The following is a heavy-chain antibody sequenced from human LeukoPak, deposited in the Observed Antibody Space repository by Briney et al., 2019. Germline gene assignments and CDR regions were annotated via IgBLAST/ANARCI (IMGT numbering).Heavy chain of an antibody. V-gene: IGHV1-18*01. CDR2: ISAYNGNT. CDR1: GYTFTNYG. J-gene: IGHJ4*02. D-gene: IGHD3-22*01. Sequence: GASVKVSCKASGYTFTNYGMTWVRQAPGQGLEWMGWISAYNGNTNYAQKFQGRVTMTTDTSTSTAYMELRSLRSDDTAVDYCAXDVYYYDSSAYYYFDYWGQGTLVAVSS. CDR3: AXDVYYYDSSAYYYFDY.